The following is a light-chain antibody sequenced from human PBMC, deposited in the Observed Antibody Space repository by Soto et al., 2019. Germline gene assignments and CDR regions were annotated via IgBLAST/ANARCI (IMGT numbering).Light chain of an antibody. Sequence: DIVMTQSPDSLAVSLGERATINCKSSQSILYSSNNKKYLAWYQQKSGQPPKLLIYWASTRESGVPDRFSGSWSGTEFTLTISSLQAEDVAVYYCQQYYNSPWTFGQGTKVEIK. CDR3: QQYYNSPWT. J-gene: IGKJ1*01. CDR1: QSILYSSNNKKY. V-gene: IGKV4-1*01. CDR2: WAS.